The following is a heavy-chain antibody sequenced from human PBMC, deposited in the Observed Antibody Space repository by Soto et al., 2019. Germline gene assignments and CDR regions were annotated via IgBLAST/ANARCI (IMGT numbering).Heavy chain of an antibody. CDR2: INYNGNT. CDR1: GDSVSNINFY. D-gene: IGHD3-16*01. J-gene: IGHJ6*02. V-gene: IGHV4-61*01. Sequence: PSETLSLTCTVSGDSVSNINFYWSWIRQSPGKSLEWIGFINYNGNTNYNPSLRSRVTISLNTSKNQFSLTLRYVTAAETARYFCAREFYGKYYYKYDIDVWGQGAAVTVSS. CDR3: AREFYGKYYYKYDIDV.